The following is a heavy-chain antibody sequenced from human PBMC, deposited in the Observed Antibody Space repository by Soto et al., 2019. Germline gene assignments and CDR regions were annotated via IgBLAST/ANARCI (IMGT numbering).Heavy chain of an antibody. J-gene: IGHJ6*03. CDR3: ASTMVRGVMPLDDYYYYMDV. V-gene: IGHV1-69*02. CDR1: GGTFSSYT. Sequence: QVQLVQSGAAVKQPGSSVKVSCKASGGTFSSYTISWVRQAPGQGLEWMGRIIPILGIANSAQKVQGRVTITTDKSTSTAYMELSSRRSEDTAGYYCASTMVRGVMPLDDYYYYMDVGGKGTTVTVSS. D-gene: IGHD3-10*01. CDR2: IIPILGIA.